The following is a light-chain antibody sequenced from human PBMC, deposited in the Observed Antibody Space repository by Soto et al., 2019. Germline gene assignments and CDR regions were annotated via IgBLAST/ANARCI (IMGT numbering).Light chain of an antibody. V-gene: IGKV3-15*01. CDR1: QSVNSN. CDR3: QEYNTWPWT. Sequence: ETVMTQSPATLSVSPGEIATLSFRAGQSVNSNLAWYQQKLGQAPRVLIFGASTGATGIPARFSGSGSGTEFSLTINSLQSEDFAVYYCQEYNTWPWTFGQGTKVDIK. CDR2: GAS. J-gene: IGKJ1*01.